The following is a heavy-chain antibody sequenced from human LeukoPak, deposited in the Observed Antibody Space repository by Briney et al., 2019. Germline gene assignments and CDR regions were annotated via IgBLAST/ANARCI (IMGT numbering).Heavy chain of an antibody. CDR3: ARDRTGYGNYYFDS. Sequence: ASVKVSCKASGDTVRKYAIDWVRQAPGQGLEWIGWIISTYGASNSAQKFQGRVTLTTDESANTAYMELRSLRSEDTAVYYCARDRTGYGNYYFDSWGQGTPVTVSS. D-gene: IGHD5-18*01. CDR1: GDTVRKYA. CDR2: IISTYGAS. V-gene: IGHV1-69*05. J-gene: IGHJ4*02.